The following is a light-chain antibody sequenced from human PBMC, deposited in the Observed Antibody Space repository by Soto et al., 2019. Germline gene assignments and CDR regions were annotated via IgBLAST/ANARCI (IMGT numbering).Light chain of an antibody. CDR3: QQYNNWPIT. CDR2: GAS. V-gene: IGKV3-15*01. CDR1: QSVSRN. J-gene: IGKJ5*01. Sequence: IVMTQSPATLSVSPGERATLSCRASQSVSRNLAWYQQKPGQAPRLLIYGASTRATGIPARFSGSGPGTEFTLTISSLQSEDFAVYYCQQYNNWPITFGQGTRLEIK.